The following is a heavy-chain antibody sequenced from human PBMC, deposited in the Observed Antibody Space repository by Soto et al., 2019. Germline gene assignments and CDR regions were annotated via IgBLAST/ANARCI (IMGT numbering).Heavy chain of an antibody. CDR3: ARNSLTGYYNYYYSMDV. CDR1: GYSFSSYW. D-gene: IGHD3-9*01. V-gene: IGHV5-51*01. CDR2: IYPDDSDT. Sequence: GESLKISCKSSGYSFSSYWIAWVRLMPGKGLEWMGSIYPDDSDTKYSPSFQGQVTISADKSISAAYLQWSSLKASDTAIYYCARNSLTGYYNYYYSMDVWGQGTTVTRLL. J-gene: IGHJ6*02.